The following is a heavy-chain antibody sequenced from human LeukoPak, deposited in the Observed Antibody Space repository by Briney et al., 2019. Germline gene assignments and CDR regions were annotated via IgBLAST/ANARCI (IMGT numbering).Heavy chain of an antibody. Sequence: ALVKVSCKASGYTFTNYYIHWVRQAPGQGLEWMGIINPSGGGTSYAQNFQGRVTMTRDTSTSTVYMELSSLRSEDTAVYYCARDINSGGADFDYWGQGTLVTVSS. V-gene: IGHV1-46*01. CDR1: GYTFTNYY. CDR2: INPSGGGT. CDR3: ARDINSGGADFDY. D-gene: IGHD3-10*01. J-gene: IGHJ4*02.